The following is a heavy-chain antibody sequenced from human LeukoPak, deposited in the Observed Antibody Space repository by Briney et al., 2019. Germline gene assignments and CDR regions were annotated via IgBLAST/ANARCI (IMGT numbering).Heavy chain of an antibody. V-gene: IGHV4-38-2*02. J-gene: IGHJ1*01. D-gene: IGHD3-22*01. CDR2: IYHSGST. CDR1: GYSISSGYY. Sequence: PSETLSLTCTVSGYSISSGYYWGWIRQPPGKGLEWIGEIYHSGSTNYNPSLKSRVTISVDKSKNQFSLKLSPVTAADTAVYYCARERVDGGSGYYYIRYFQHWGQGTLVTVSS. CDR3: ARERVDGGSGYYYIRYFQH.